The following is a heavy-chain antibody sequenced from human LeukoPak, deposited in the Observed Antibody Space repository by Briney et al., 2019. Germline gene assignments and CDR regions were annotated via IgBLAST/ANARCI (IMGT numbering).Heavy chain of an antibody. CDR2: ISGSGGST. Sequence: GGSLRLSCAASGFTFSSYAMSWVRQAPGKGLEWVSAISGSGGSTYYADSVKGRFTISRDNSKNTLYLQMNSLRAEDTAVYYCARDSSSWHYFDYWGQGTLVTVSS. CDR3: ARDSSSWHYFDY. J-gene: IGHJ4*02. D-gene: IGHD6-13*01. V-gene: IGHV3-23*01. CDR1: GFTFSSYA.